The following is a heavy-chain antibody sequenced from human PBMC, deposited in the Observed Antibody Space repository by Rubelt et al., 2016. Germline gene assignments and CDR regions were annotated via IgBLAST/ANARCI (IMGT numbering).Heavy chain of an antibody. D-gene: IGHD3-22*01. CDR3: AGHYFDSSALSDF. CDR2: IYYRGST. Sequence: QVQLQESGPGLVKPSQTLSLTCTVSGGSISTGGYYWSWIRQHPGKGLEWIGYIYYRGSTYYSPSLESRLTVSVDPSKNQLSLKLRAVTAADTAVYYCAGHYFDSSALSDFWGQGTLVTVSS. J-gene: IGHJ4*02. CDR1: GGSISTGGYY. V-gene: IGHV4-31*03.